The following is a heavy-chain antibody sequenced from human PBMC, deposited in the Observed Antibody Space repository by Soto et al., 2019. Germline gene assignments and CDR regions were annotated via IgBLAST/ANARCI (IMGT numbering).Heavy chain of an antibody. CDR2: IRSKAYGGTT. V-gene: IGHV3-49*03. CDR3: TLYGETSGGDYYYGMDV. J-gene: IGHJ6*02. Sequence: GGSLRLSCTASGFTFGEYAMSWFRQAPGKGLEWVGFIRSKAYGGTTEYAASVKGRFTISRDDSKSIAYLQMNSLKTEDTAVYYCTLYGETSGGDYYYGMDVWGQGTTVTVSS. D-gene: IGHD4-17*01. CDR1: GFTFGEYA.